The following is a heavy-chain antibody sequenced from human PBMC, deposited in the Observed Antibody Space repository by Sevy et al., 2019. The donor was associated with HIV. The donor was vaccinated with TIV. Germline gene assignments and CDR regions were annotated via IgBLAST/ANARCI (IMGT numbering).Heavy chain of an antibody. CDR3: ASTLGSGSYRLGAFDI. Sequence: ASVKVSCKASGYTFTSYGISWVRQAPGQGLEWMGWISAYKGNTNYAQKLQGRVTMTTDTSTSTAYMELRSLRSDDTAVYYCASTLGSGSYRLGAFDIWGQGTMVTVSS. D-gene: IGHD1-26*01. CDR2: ISAYKGNT. V-gene: IGHV1-18*01. CDR1: GYTFTSYG. J-gene: IGHJ3*02.